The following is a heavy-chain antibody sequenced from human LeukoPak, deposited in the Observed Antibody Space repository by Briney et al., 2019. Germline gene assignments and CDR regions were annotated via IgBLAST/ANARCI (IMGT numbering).Heavy chain of an antibody. J-gene: IGHJ3*02. CDR2: LSTYFGNT. D-gene: IGHD3-9*01. V-gene: IGHV1-18*04. CDR1: GYTFTSHG. CDR3: ARGLDDILTGSEDAFDI. Sequence: ASVKVSCKASGYTFTSHGISWVRQAPGQGLEWMGWLSTYFGNTNYVQKFQGRLTMTTDTSTSTAYMELRSLRSDGTAVYYCARGLDDILTGSEDAFDIWGQGTGVTVSS.